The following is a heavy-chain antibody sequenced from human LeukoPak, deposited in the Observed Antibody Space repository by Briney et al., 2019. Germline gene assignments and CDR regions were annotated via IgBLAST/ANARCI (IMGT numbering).Heavy chain of an antibody. J-gene: IGHJ4*02. CDR1: GSSFRSGHY. D-gene: IGHD5-24*01. Sequence: SETLSLTCSVSGSSFRSGHYWGWIRQSSGEGLEWIGNVHETGYANYNPSLRSRVTISVDPSKNQFSLKLSSVTAADTAVYYCARERWLQFWLDYWGQGTLVTVSS. CDR3: ARERWLQFWLDY. V-gene: IGHV4-38-2*02. CDR2: VHETGYA.